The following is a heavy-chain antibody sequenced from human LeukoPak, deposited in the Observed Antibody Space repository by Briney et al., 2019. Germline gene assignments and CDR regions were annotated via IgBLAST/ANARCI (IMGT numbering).Heavy chain of an antibody. CDR2: INHSGST. CDR1: GGSFSGYY. V-gene: IGHV4-34*01. J-gene: IGHJ4*02. Sequence: SETLSLTCAVYGGSFSGYYWSWIRQPPGKGLEWIGEINHSGSTNYNPSLKSRVTISVDTSKNQFSLKLSSVTAADTAVYYCARGPRYYGSGSYDYWGQGTLVTVSS. CDR3: ARGPRYYGSGSYDY. D-gene: IGHD3-10*01.